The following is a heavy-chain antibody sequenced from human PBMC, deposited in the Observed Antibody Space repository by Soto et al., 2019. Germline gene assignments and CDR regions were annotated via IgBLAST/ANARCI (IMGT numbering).Heavy chain of an antibody. CDR2: IHYSGST. Sequence: TSETLSLTCTVSGDSIGTPHSSWAWIRQSPGKGLEWIGNIHYSGSTYYMPSLRSRVTLSVDTSKNQFSLRLTSVTAEDTAVYYCARHEGNGNVWPLDYWGQGILVTVSS. D-gene: IGHD2-8*01. CDR1: GDSIGTPHSS. J-gene: IGHJ4*02. V-gene: IGHV4-39*01. CDR3: ARHEGNGNVWPLDY.